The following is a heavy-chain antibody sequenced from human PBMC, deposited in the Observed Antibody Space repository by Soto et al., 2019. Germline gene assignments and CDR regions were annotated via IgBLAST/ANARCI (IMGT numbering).Heavy chain of an antibody. CDR1: GGSISSGNYF. CDR3: ARGVLY. CDR2: IYHSGRT. J-gene: IGHJ4*02. Sequence: QVQLQESGPGLVKPSQTLSLTCTVSGGSISSGNYFWSWTRQPPGKGLEGIGYIYHSGRTYYNPSLKSRVTFSVDTSKNQFSLKLSSVSAADTAVYYCARGVLYWGQGTLVTVSS. V-gene: IGHV4-30-4*01.